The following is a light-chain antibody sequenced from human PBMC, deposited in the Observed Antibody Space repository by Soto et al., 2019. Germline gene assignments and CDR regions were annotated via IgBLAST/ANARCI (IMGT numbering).Light chain of an antibody. CDR3: HQRQSWPRT. J-gene: IGKJ1*01. CDR1: QYINTR. V-gene: IGKV3-11*01. CDR2: QTS. Sequence: EIVLTQSPATLSSFPGDSVTLSGRASQYINTRLAWYQHRPGQAPRLLIYQTSLRAAGIPARFSASGSGTDFTLTITDVQPEDFALDYCHQRQSWPRTFGQGT.